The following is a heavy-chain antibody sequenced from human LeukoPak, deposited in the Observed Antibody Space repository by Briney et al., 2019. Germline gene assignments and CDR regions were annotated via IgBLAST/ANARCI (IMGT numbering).Heavy chain of an antibody. CDR2: IYNGGST. D-gene: IGHD6-19*01. J-gene: IGHJ4*02. CDR3: GAESERWLVRS. V-gene: IGHV4-59*01. CDR1: GGSISSYY. Sequence: SETLSLTCTVSGGSISSYYWGWIRQPPGKGLEWIGYIYNGGSTNYNPSLRGRVTISIDTSKSQFSLKLSSVTAADTAVYYCGAESERWLVRSWGQGTLVTVSS.